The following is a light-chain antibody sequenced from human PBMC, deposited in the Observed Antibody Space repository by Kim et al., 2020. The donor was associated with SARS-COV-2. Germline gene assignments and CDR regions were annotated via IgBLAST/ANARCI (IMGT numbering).Light chain of an antibody. J-gene: IGLJ3*02. V-gene: IGLV1-44*01. Sequence: RVTISCSGSSSNIGTYNVNWYQQLPGAAPKLLIYRNNKRPSGVPTRFSGSKSGTSASLAISGLQSEDESDYYCATWDDSLSAWVFGGGTKLAVL. CDR2: RNN. CDR1: SSNIGTYN. CDR3: ATWDDSLSAWV.